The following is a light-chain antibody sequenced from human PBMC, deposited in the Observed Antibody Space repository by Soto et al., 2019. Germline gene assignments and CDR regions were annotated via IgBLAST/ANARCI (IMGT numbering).Light chain of an antibody. CDR2: EGI. CDR1: SSNIGGYNV. V-gene: IGLV2-23*01. Sequence: QSLLTQPASVSGSPGQSITISCSGTSSNIGGYNVVSWYQQPPGKAPKVIVYEGIKRPSGVSDRFSGSTSGSTASLTISGLQAEDEAEYYCCSYLGATPYFVGSWTKVTVL. J-gene: IGLJ1*01. CDR3: CSYLGATPYF.